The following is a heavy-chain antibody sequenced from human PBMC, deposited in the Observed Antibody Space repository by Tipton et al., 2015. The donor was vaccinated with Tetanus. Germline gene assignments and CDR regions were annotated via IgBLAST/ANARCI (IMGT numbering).Heavy chain of an antibody. CDR2: IYYNGNT. J-gene: IGHJ3*02. Sequence: TLSLTCSVSGGSISSSSYFGGWIRQPPGKGLEWIGSIYYNGNTHYNLSLKSRVTVSVDKSKNQFSLTLRSVTAADTAVYYCANSALAEEGDNDSRFGAFDIWGRGTMVTVSS. CDR3: ANSALAEEGDNDSRFGAFDI. D-gene: IGHD3-10*01. CDR1: GGSISSSSYF. V-gene: IGHV4-39*01.